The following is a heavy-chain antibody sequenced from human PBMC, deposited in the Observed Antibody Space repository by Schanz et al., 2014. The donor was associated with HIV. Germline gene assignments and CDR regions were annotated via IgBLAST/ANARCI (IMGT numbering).Heavy chain of an antibody. V-gene: IGHV3-7*01. CDR1: GFTVSSNY. Sequence: EVQLVESGGGLIQPGGSLRLSCAASGFTVSSNYMSWVRQAPGEGLEWVANIKRDGSDKYYLDSVKGRFTISRDNAKNTLCLQMNSLRAEDTAVYYCARDSYYDRSRYSGYYYYGMDVWGQGTTVTVS. CDR3: ARDSYYDRSRYSGYYYYGMDV. J-gene: IGHJ6*02. CDR2: IKRDGSDK. D-gene: IGHD3-9*01.